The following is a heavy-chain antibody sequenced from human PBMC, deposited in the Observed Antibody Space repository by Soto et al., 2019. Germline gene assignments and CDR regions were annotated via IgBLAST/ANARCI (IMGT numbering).Heavy chain of an antibody. Sequence: ASVKVSCKASGYTFTSYGISWVRQAPGQGLEWMGWISAYNGNTNYAQKLQGRVTMTTDTSTSTAYMELRSLRSDDTAVYYCARDRCSSTSCSSGWFDPWGQGTLVTVSS. J-gene: IGHJ5*02. V-gene: IGHV1-18*01. CDR2: ISAYNGNT. CDR1: GYTFTSYG. CDR3: ARDRCSSTSCSSGWFDP. D-gene: IGHD2-2*01.